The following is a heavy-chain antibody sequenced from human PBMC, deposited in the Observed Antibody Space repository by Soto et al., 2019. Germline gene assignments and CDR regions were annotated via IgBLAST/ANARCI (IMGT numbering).Heavy chain of an antibody. Sequence: QVQLQQSGPGLVKPSQTLSLTCAISGDSVSSNSAAWNWIRQSPSRGLEWLGRTYYRSKWYNDYAVSVKSRITITPDTSTNQFSLQLNSVTPEDTAVYYCARGGSLIAAAGLLGFDLWGRGTLVTVSS. CDR1: GDSVSSNSAA. CDR2: TYYRSKWYN. CDR3: ARGGSLIAAAGLLGFDL. V-gene: IGHV6-1*01. J-gene: IGHJ2*01. D-gene: IGHD6-13*01.